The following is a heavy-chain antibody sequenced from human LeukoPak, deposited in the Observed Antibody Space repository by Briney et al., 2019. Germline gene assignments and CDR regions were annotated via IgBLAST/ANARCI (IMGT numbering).Heavy chain of an antibody. Sequence: PGGSLRLSCAASGFTFSSYWMSWVRRAPGKGLEWMANIKQDGSEKYYVDSVKGRFTISRDNAKNSLYLQMNSLRAEDTAVYYCAKDTYYYDSSGYYYPFSWGQGTLVTVSS. D-gene: IGHD3-22*01. CDR3: AKDTYYYDSSGYYYPFS. V-gene: IGHV3-7*05. J-gene: IGHJ5*02. CDR2: IKQDGSEK. CDR1: GFTFSSYW.